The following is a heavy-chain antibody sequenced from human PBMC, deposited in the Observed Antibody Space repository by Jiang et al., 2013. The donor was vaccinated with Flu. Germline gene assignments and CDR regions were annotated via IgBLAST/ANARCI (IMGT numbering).Heavy chain of an antibody. D-gene: IGHD2-8*01. CDR3: ARDRLMVYANTPKXYYYYYGMDV. CDR2: ISSSGSTI. V-gene: IGHV3-11*04. Sequence: VQLLESGGGLVKPGGSLRLSCAASGFTFSDYYMSWIRQAPGKGLEWVSYISSSGSTIYYADSVKGRFTISRDNAKNSLYLQMNSLRAEDTAVYYCARDRLMVYANTPKXYYYYYGMDVWGQGT. CDR1: GFTFSDYY. J-gene: IGHJ6*02.